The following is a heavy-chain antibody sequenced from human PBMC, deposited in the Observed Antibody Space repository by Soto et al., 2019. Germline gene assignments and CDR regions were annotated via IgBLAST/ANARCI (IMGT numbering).Heavy chain of an antibody. CDR2: IRSKAYGGTT. V-gene: IGHV3-49*03. D-gene: IGHD3-9*01. J-gene: IGHJ4*02. CDR1: GFTFGDYA. CDR3: TTNRRPLGDWYYFDY. Sequence: GGSLRLSCTASGFTFGDYAMSWFRQAPGKGLEWVGFIRSKAYGGTTEYAASVKGRFTISRDDSKSIAYLQMNSLKTEDTAVYYCTTNRRPLGDWYYFDYWGQGTLVTVSS.